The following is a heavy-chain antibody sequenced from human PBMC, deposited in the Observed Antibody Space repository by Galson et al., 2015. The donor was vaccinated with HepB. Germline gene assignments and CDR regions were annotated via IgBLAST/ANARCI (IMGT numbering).Heavy chain of an antibody. CDR2: ISWNSGSI. D-gene: IGHD3-22*01. J-gene: IGHJ3*02. Sequence: SLRLSCAASGFTFDDYAMHWVRQAPGKGLEWVSGISWNSGSIGYADSVKGRFTISRDNAKNSLYLQMNSLRAEDTALYYCAKGGSVVIRSAFDIWGQGTMVTVSS. CDR3: AKGGSVVIRSAFDI. V-gene: IGHV3-9*01. CDR1: GFTFDDYA.